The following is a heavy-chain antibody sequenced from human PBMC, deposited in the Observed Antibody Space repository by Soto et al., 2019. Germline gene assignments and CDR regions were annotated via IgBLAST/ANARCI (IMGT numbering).Heavy chain of an antibody. Sequence: QITLKESGPTLVKPTQTLTLTCTFSGFSLSASGVGVGWIRQPPGKALEWLALIYWNDDKRYSPSLKSRLTLTKDTSKNQVVLTMTNMDPVDTATYYCAHSIAAAGTYYYYYGMDVWGQGTTVTVSS. CDR3: AHSIAAAGTYYYYYGMDV. D-gene: IGHD6-13*01. CDR2: IYWNDDK. V-gene: IGHV2-5*01. CDR1: GFSLSASGVG. J-gene: IGHJ6*02.